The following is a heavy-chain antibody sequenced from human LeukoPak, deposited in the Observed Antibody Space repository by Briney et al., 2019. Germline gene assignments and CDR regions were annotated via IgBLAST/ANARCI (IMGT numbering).Heavy chain of an antibody. J-gene: IGHJ4*02. D-gene: IGHD3-16*01. CDR3: ARETWGYFDY. CDR2: IRYDGSNK. Sequence: RAGGSLRLSCAASGFTFSSYGMHWVRQAPGKGLEWVAFIRYDGSNKYYADSVKGRFTISRDNSKNTLYLQMNSLRAEDTAVYYCARETWGYFDYWGQGTLVTVSS. CDR1: GFTFSSYG. V-gene: IGHV3-30*02.